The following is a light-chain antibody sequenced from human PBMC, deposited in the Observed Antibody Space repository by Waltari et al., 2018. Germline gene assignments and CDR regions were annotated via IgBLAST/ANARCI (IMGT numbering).Light chain of an antibody. CDR2: KAS. CDR1: QNINTW. J-gene: IGKJ1*01. V-gene: IGKV1-5*03. CDR3: LQYNGEPRT. Sequence: DIQMTQSPSTLSASVGDRVPIPCRASQNINTWLAWHQQKPGKAPKLLIYKASSLESGVPSRFSGSGSGTEFTLTISSLQPDDFATYYCLQYNGEPRTFGQGTKVEVK.